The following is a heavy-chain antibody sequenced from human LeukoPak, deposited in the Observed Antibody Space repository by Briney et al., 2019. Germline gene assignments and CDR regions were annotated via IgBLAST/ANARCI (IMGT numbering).Heavy chain of an antibody. D-gene: IGHD2-2*01. V-gene: IGHV4-30-4*08. CDR3: ARXGEYCSSTSCTSKYFDP. CDR1: GGSISSGDYY. CDR2: IYYSGST. J-gene: IGHJ5*02. Sequence: TLSLTCTVSGGSISSGDYYWSWIRQPPGKGLEWIGYIYYSGSTYYNPSLKSRVTISVDTSKNPFSLKLSSVTAAAPAVYYCARXGEYCSSTSCTSKYFDPWGQGTLVTVSS.